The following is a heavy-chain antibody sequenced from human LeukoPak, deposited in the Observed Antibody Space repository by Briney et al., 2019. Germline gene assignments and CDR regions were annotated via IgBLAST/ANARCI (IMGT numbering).Heavy chain of an antibody. D-gene: IGHD3-22*01. V-gene: IGHV4-61*01. J-gene: IGHJ4*02. CDR2: VFYSGST. CDR1: GDSGSRGSFF. Sequence: SETLSLTCTISGDSGSRGSFFWTWIRQPPGKGLEWIGYVFYSGSTNYSPSLKSRVTISLDTSKNQFSLKLSSVTAADTAVYYCARGRRTYYYDSSGYPFDYWGQGTLVTVSS. CDR3: ARGRRTYYYDSSGYPFDY.